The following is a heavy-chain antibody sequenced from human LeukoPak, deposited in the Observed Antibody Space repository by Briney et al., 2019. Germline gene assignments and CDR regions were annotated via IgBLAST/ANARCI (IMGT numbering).Heavy chain of an antibody. Sequence: GGSLRLPCAASGFTFRDACMSWVCQAPGKGLEWVGRIKSNSDGATTDYAAPVKGRFTISREDSKNTLYLQMNSLKSEDTAVYYCTTGPLFIVGATGAFDDWGQGTLVTVSS. V-gene: IGHV3-15*01. CDR2: IKSNSDGATT. CDR3: TTGPLFIVGATGAFDD. CDR1: GFTFRDAC. J-gene: IGHJ4*02. D-gene: IGHD1-26*01.